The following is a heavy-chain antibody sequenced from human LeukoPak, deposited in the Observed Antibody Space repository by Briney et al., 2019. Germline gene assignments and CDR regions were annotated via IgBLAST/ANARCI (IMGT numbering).Heavy chain of an antibody. D-gene: IGHD2-15*01. CDR1: GFTFRSYT. Sequence: KPGGSLRLSCEASGFTFRSYTMNWVRQAPGKGLEWVSSIDFSSSYIYYADSVKGRFTVSRDNAKNSLYLQMNSLRAEDTAVYYCARDPIVVAPAAGDWGRGILVVVSS. J-gene: IGHJ4*02. CDR3: ARDPIVVAPAAGD. V-gene: IGHV3-21*01. CDR2: IDFSSSYI.